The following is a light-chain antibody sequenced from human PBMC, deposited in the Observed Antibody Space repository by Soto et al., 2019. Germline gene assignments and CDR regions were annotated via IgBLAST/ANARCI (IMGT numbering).Light chain of an antibody. J-gene: IGKJ1*01. Sequence: DKQMTQSPCTLPAGVGNIITITCRVSQSIDRWLAWYQQRPGKAPKILIYHASSVETGVPARFIGGGFGKAFTLIISRPRPEDFATHSFQHYHSSSQTFGQGTKVDIK. V-gene: IGKV1-5*01. CDR2: HAS. CDR3: QHYHSSSQT. CDR1: QSIDRW.